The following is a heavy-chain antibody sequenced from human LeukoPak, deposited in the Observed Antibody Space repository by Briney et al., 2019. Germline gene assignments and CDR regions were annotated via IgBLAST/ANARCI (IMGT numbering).Heavy chain of an antibody. CDR3: ARGYITIFGLASFAFDI. CDR1: GGSISSGSYY. V-gene: IGHV4-61*02. Sequence: SETLSLTCTVSGGSISSGSYYWSWIRQPAGKGLEWIGRIYTSGSTNYNPSLKSRVTISVDTSKNQFSLKLSSVTAADTAVYYCARGYITIFGLASFAFDIWGQGTMVTVSS. D-gene: IGHD3-3*01. CDR2: IYTSGST. J-gene: IGHJ3*02.